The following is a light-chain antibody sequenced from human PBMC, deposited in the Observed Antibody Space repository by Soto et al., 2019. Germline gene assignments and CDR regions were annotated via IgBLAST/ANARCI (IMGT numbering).Light chain of an antibody. CDR3: CSYAGSFYV. V-gene: IGLV2-11*01. Sequence: QSVLTQPRSVSGSPGQSVTTSCTGTSSDVGGYNYVYWYQQHPGKDPKLMIFDVNRRPSGVPDRFSGSKSGNTAYLIISGLQAADEADYSCCSYAGSFYVFGSGPKATVL. CDR1: SSDVGGYNY. CDR2: DVN. J-gene: IGLJ1*01.